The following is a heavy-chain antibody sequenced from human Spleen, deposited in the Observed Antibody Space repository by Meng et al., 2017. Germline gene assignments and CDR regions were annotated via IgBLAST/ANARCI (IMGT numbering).Heavy chain of an antibody. V-gene: IGHV3-23*01. CDR1: GFSFSYCA. Sequence: LSLTCAASGFSFSYCAMNWVRQAPGKGLEWVSPFSDTGGSTYFADSVKGRFTISRDNSKNTLYLQMNSLRAEDTALYYCAKDPPRYSSGWYGIDFWGWGTLVTVSS. D-gene: IGHD6-19*01. CDR3: AKDPPRYSSGWYGIDF. J-gene: IGHJ4*02. CDR2: FSDTGGST.